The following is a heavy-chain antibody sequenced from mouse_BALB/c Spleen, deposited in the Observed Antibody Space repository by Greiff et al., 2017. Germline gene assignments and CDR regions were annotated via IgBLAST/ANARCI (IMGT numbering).Heavy chain of an antibody. CDR3: ARDISLLLFAY. Sequence: EVLLEQSGGGLVQPGGSLRFSCATSGFTFTDYYMSWVRQPPGKALAWLGFIRNKANGSTTEYSASVKDRFTKSRDNSQSILYLQINPLRAEDSATDYCARDISLLLFAYWGQGTLVTVSA. V-gene: IGHV7-3*02. D-gene: IGHD1-2*01. CDR1: GFTFTDYY. CDR2: IRNKANGSTT. J-gene: IGHJ3*01.